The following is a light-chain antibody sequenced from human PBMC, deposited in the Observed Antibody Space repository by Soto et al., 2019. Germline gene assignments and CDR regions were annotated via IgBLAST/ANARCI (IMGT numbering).Light chain of an antibody. CDR2: DVS. CDR3: SSYTSSSTSWVV. J-gene: IGLJ2*01. CDR1: SSDVGGYNY. V-gene: IGLV2-14*01. Sequence: QPASVSGSPGQSITISCTGTSSDVGGYNYVSWYQQHPGKAPKLMIYDVSNRPSGVSNRFSGSKSGNTASLTISGLQAEDEADYYCSSYTSSSTSWVVFGGGTQLTVL.